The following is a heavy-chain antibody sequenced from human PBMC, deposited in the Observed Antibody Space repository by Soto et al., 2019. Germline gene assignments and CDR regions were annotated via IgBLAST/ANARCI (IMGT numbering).Heavy chain of an antibody. V-gene: IGHV4-59*01. CDR2: IYYSGST. D-gene: IGHD1-26*01. CDR3: ARSLSGYYYYYGMDV. CDR1: GGSIGSYY. Sequence: SATLSLTCTVSGGSIGSYYWSWIRQPPGKGLEWIGYIYYSGSTNYNPSLKSRVTISVDTSKNQFSLKLSSVTAADTAVYYCARSLSGYYYYYGMDVWGQGTTVTVSS. J-gene: IGHJ6*02.